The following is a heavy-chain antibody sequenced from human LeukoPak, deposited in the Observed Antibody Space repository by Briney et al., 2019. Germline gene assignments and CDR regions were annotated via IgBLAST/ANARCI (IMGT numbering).Heavy chain of an antibody. Sequence: PGGSLRLSCAASGFTFSSYSMNWVRQAPGKGLEWVSFISSSSSYIYYPAPAKGRFTISKDNAKNLLYLQMNSLRAEDTALYYCARDLAARDYNWFDPWGQGTLVTVSS. V-gene: IGHV3-21*01. J-gene: IGHJ5*02. CDR1: GFTFSSYS. CDR3: ARDLAARDYNWFDP. CDR2: ISSSSSYI. D-gene: IGHD6-6*01.